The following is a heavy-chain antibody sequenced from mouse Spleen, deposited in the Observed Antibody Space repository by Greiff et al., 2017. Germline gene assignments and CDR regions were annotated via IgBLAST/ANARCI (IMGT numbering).Heavy chain of an antibody. J-gene: IGHJ4*01. CDR3: TRYDGSPYYYAMDY. Sequence: EVQLQQSGTVLARPGASVKMSCKTSGYTFTSYWMHWVKQRPGQGLEWIGAIYPGNSYTSYNQKFKGKAKLTAVTSASTAYMELSSLTNEDSAVYYCTRYDGSPYYYAMDYWGQGTSVTVSS. CDR2: IYPGNSYT. D-gene: IGHD2-3*01. V-gene: IGHV1-5*01. CDR1: GYTFTSYW.